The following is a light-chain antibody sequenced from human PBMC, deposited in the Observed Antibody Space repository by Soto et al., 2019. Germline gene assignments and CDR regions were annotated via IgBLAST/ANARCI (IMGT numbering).Light chain of an antibody. Sequence: MPQSPATMSVSPGERATLSCRASQRVSSNLAWFQQKPGQAPRLLIYGASTRATGIPARFSGSGLGTELTPPISTLQSEDFEVYYCQPYNDWPRTLGQGTKGDI. CDR3: QPYNDWPRT. CDR1: QRVSSN. V-gene: IGKV3-15*01. J-gene: IGKJ1*01. CDR2: GAS.